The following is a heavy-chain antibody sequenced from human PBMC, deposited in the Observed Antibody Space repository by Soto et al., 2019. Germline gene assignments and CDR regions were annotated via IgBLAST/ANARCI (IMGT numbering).Heavy chain of an antibody. J-gene: IGHJ5*01. Sequence: SETLSLTCSVSGDSISNLDYFWAWIRQPPGQALEYIGYIYKSATTHYNPSFESRVAISVDTSKSQFSLNVTSVTAADTAVYFCARGRYCLTGRCFPNWFDSWGQGALVTVSS. D-gene: IGHD7-27*01. CDR2: IYKSATT. CDR1: GDSISNLDYF. V-gene: IGHV4-30-4*01. CDR3: ARGRYCLTGRCFPNWFDS.